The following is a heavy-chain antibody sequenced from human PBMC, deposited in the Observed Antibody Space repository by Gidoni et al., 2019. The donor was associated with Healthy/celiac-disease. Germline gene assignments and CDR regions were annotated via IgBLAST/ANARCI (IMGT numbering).Heavy chain of an antibody. CDR1: GYSFTSYW. CDR2: IYHGDSDT. Sequence: EVQLVQSGAEVKKPGESLQISCKGSGYSFTSYWIGWVRQMPGKGLEWMGIIYHGDSDTRYSPSFQGQVTISADKSISTAYLQWSSLKASDTAMYYCARRALLSGYYFDYWGQGTLVTVSS. CDR3: ARRALLSGYYFDY. V-gene: IGHV5-51*01. D-gene: IGHD3-10*01. J-gene: IGHJ4*02.